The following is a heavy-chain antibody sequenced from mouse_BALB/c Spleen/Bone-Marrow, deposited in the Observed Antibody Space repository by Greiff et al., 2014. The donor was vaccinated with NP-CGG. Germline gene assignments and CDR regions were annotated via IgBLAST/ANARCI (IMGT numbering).Heavy chain of an antibody. Sequence: EVQLVESGPELVKPGASVKMSCKASGYTFTSYVMHWVKQKPGQGLEWIGYINPYNDGTKYNEKFNGKATLTSDKSSSTAYMELSSLTSEDSAVYYCAKGGNYRYDFDYWGQGTTLTVSS. V-gene: IGHV1-14*01. CDR3: AKGGNYRYDFDY. CDR1: GYTFTSYV. CDR2: INPYNDGT. D-gene: IGHD2-14*01. J-gene: IGHJ2*01.